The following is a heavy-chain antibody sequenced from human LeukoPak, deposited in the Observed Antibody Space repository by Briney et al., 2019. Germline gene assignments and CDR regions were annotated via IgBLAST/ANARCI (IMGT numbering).Heavy chain of an antibody. Sequence: SSETLSLTCTVSGRSISSYYWSWIRQPPGKGLEWIGYIYYSGSTNYNPSLKSRVTISVDTSKNQFSLKLSSVTAADTAVYYCARHVYSGGYYQNRGPYYFDYWGQGTLVTVSS. CDR1: GRSISSYY. D-gene: IGHD1-26*01. CDR3: ARHVYSGGYYQNRGPYYFDY. J-gene: IGHJ4*02. CDR2: IYYSGST. V-gene: IGHV4-59*08.